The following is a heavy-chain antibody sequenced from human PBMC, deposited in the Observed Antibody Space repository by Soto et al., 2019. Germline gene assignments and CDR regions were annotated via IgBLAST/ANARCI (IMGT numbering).Heavy chain of an antibody. D-gene: IGHD5-12*01. J-gene: IGHJ4*02. CDR1: GFTFSSYG. V-gene: IGHV3-33*01. Sequence: QVQLVESGGGVVQPGRSLRLSCAASGFTFSSYGMHWVRQAPGKGLEWVAVIWYDGSNKYYADSVKGRFTISRDNSKNTLDLQMNSRRAEDPAVYYCAREWLRGYSGYDPNYYFDYWGQGTLVTVSS. CDR2: IWYDGSNK. CDR3: AREWLRGYSGYDPNYYFDY.